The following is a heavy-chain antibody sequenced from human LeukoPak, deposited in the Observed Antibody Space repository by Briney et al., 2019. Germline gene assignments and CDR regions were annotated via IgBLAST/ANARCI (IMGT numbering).Heavy chain of an antibody. J-gene: IGHJ5*02. CDR2: IYYSGST. V-gene: IGHV4-39*01. Sequence: SETLSLTCTVSGGSISSSSYYWGWIRQPPGKGLEWIGSIYYSGSTYYNPSLKSRVTISVDTSKNQFSLKLSSVTAADTAVYYCAGPFRKYNWFDPWGQGTLVTVSS. CDR3: AGPFRKYNWFDP. CDR1: GGSISSSSYY.